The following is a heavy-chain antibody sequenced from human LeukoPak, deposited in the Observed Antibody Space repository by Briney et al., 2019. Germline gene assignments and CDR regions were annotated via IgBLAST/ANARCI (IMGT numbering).Heavy chain of an antibody. CDR2: ISYDGSNK. V-gene: IGHV3-30-3*01. CDR3: ARDSGVYGSGSQSFDY. Sequence: PGRSLRLSCAASGFTFSSYAMHWVRQAPGKGLEWVAVISYDGSNKCYADSVKGRFTISRDNSKNTLYLQMNSLRAEDTAVYYCARDSGVYGSGSQSFDYWGQGTLVAVSS. J-gene: IGHJ4*02. CDR1: GFTFSSYA. D-gene: IGHD3-10*01.